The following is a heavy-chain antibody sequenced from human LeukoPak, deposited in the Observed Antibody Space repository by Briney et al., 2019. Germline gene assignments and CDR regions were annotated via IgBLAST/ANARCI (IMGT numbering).Heavy chain of an antibody. V-gene: IGHV3-30*18. CDR2: ISYDATNK. CDR1: GFTFSSSD. D-gene: IGHD2/OR15-2a*01. CDR3: AKASSNYFYYFEY. J-gene: IGHJ4*02. Sequence: GGSLRLSCAASGFTFSSSDMHWVRQAPGKGLEWVAVISYDATNKYYADFVKGRFTLSRDNSKNTLYLQTNTLRDEDTAVYYCAKASSNYFYYFEYWGQGTLVTVSS.